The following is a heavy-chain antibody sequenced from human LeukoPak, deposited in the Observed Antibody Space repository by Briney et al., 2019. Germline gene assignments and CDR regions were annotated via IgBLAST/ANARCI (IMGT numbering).Heavy chain of an antibody. CDR2: INPNSGGP. CDR3: ARGTILPYYYYGMDD. CDR1: GYTFTGYY. Sequence: ASVTVSCTASGYTFTGYYIHWVRQTPGQGLEWMGRINPNSGGPNYAQKFQGRVTMTRDTSITTAYMELTWLRSDDTAVYFCARGTILPYYYYGMDDWGQGTTVTVSS. J-gene: IGHJ6*02. V-gene: IGHV1-2*06. D-gene: IGHD3-3*01.